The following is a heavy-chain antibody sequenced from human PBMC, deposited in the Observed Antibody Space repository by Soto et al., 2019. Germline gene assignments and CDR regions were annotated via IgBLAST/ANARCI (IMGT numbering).Heavy chain of an antibody. CDR3: ARDQGITTFGVYSMYYYGMDV. V-gene: IGHV1-18*01. Sequence: QVQLVQSGAEVKKPGASVKVSCKASGYTFTSSGISWVRQAPGQGLEWMGWISTDNGNTNYAQHLQSRVSMTTDTSTSTAYMDLRSLRSDDTAVYYCARDQGITTFGVYSMYYYGMDVWGQGTTVTVSS. J-gene: IGHJ6*02. CDR1: GYTFTSSG. CDR2: ISTDNGNT. D-gene: IGHD3-3*01.